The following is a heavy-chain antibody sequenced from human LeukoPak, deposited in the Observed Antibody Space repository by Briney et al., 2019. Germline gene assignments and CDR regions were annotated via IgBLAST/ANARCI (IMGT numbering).Heavy chain of an antibody. J-gene: IGHJ4*02. CDR3: ARWYYHDR. CDR1: GFTVSSNY. D-gene: IGHD3-22*01. V-gene: IGHV3-53*01. Sequence: PGGSLRLSCAASGFTVSSNYMSWVRQAPGKGLEWASLIYSGGSTYYADSVKGRFTISRDNSKNTLYLQMNSLRAEDTAVYYCARWYYHDRWGQGTLVTVSS. CDR2: IYSGGST.